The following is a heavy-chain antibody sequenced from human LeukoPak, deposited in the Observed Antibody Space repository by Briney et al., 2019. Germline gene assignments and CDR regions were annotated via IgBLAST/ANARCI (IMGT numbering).Heavy chain of an antibody. CDR1: GGSISSSSFY. CDR3: ARLYVDFWSGYYTLYYYYYMDV. D-gene: IGHD3-3*01. V-gene: IGHV4-39*01. J-gene: IGHJ6*03. Sequence: PSGTLSLTCTVAGGSISSSSFYWGGTRQPPGKGGGWIASIYYTGSTYYNPSLKTRVTISEDTSKNQFSLKLSSVTAADTAVYYCARLYVDFWSGYYTLYYYYYMDVWGKGPTVTVSS. CDR2: IYYTGST.